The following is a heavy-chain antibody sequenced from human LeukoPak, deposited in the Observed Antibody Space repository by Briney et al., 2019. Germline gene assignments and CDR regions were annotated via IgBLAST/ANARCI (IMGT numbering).Heavy chain of an antibody. J-gene: IGHJ6*03. CDR1: GYTFNSYG. CDR2: ISGYNGNT. CDR3: ARDGEEAKRYYYYYYMDV. Sequence: GASVKVSCKASGYTFNSYGISWVRQAPGQGLEWMGWISGYNGNTKYAQKLQGRVTMTTDTSTSTAYMELRSLRSDDTAVYYCARDGEEAKRYYYYYYMDVWGKGTTVTVSS. D-gene: IGHD3-10*01. V-gene: IGHV1-18*01.